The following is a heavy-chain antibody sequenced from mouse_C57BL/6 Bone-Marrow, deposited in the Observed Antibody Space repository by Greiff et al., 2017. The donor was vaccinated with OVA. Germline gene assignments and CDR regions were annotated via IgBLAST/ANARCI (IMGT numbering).Heavy chain of an antibody. D-gene: IGHD2-2*01. CDR3: AREGLRRPYYYAMDY. CDR1: GYSFTSYY. J-gene: IGHJ4*01. CDR2: IYPGSGNT. Sequence: VKLQQSGPELVKPGASVKISCKASGYSFTSYYIHWVKQRPGQGLEWIGWIYPGSGNTKYNEKFKGKATLTADTSSSTAYMQLSSLTSEDSAVYYCAREGLRRPYYYAMDYWGQGTSVTVSS. V-gene: IGHV1-66*01.